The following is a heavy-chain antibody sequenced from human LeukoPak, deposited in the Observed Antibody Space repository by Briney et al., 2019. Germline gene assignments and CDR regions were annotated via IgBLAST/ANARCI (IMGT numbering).Heavy chain of an antibody. CDR3: ARAGAGYCSTTSCYYFDY. J-gene: IGHJ4*02. Sequence: PGGSLRLSCVGSGFTFSSYSMNWVRQAPGKGLEWVSYISRSSSTIYYAGSVKGRFTISRDNGKNSLYLQMNSLRAEDTAVYYCARAGAGYCSTTSCYYFDYWGQGTLVTVSS. CDR2: ISRSSSTI. D-gene: IGHD2-2*03. V-gene: IGHV3-48*01. CDR1: GFTFSSYS.